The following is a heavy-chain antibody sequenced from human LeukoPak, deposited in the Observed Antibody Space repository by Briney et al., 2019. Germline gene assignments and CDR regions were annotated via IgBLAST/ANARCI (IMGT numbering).Heavy chain of an antibody. D-gene: IGHD3-10*01. Sequence: ASVKVSCKASGYTFTSYDINWVRQATGPGREWMGWMKHNSGNTGYAQKFQGRVTMTRNTSISTAYMELSSLRSEDTAVYYCARGRNYYGSGSYYYWGQGTLVTVSS. CDR2: MKHNSGNT. V-gene: IGHV1-8*01. CDR3: ARGRNYYGSGSYYY. CDR1: GYTFTSYD. J-gene: IGHJ4*02.